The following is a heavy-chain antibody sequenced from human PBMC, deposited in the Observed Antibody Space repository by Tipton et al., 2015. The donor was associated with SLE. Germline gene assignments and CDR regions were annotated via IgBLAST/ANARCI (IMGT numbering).Heavy chain of an antibody. V-gene: IGHV3-30*02. J-gene: IGHJ3*02. D-gene: IGHD5-18*01. Sequence: SLRLSCVGSGFSFSNYVIHWFRQAPGKGLEWVAFIRYDGSYKYYADSVEGRFTISRDNSKNTLYLQMNSLRAEDTAVYYCAKDLGGYNFGSPDNWGQGTMLTVS. CDR1: GFSFSNYV. CDR3: AKDLGGYNFGSPDN. CDR2: IRYDGSYK.